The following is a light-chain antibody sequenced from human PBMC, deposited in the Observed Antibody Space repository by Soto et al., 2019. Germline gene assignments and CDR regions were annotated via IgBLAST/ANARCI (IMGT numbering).Light chain of an antibody. V-gene: IGKV3-15*01. CDR3: HQYNSWPPGT. CDR1: QSISRS. Sequence: EIVVTQSPAILAVSPGGRATVCCRASQSISRSLAWYQQKPGQAPRLLISDASTRATGIPARFSGSGSGTEFTLTISSLQSEDFAPYYCHQYNSWPPGTFGQGTKVDIK. CDR2: DAS. J-gene: IGKJ2*01.